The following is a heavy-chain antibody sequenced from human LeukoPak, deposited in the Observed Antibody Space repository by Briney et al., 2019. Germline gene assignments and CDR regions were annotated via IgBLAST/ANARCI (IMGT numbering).Heavy chain of an antibody. CDR3: ARVLGWLSLDY. CDR2: INPNSGGT. V-gene: IGHV1-2*02. D-gene: IGHD3-22*01. J-gene: IGHJ4*02. CDR1: GYTFTSYD. Sequence: ASVKVSCKASGYTFTSYDINWVRQATGQGLEWMGWINPNSGGTNYAQKFQGRVTMTRDTSISTAYMELSRLRSDDTAVYYCARVLGWLSLDYWGQGTLVTVSS.